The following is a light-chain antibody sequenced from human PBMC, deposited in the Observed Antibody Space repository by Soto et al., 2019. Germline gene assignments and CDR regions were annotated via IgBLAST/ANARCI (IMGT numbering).Light chain of an antibody. Sequence: QSPATLSVSPGERATLSCRASQSVSSNLAWYQQKPGQAPRLLIYGASTRATGIPARFSGSGSGTEFTLTISSLQSEDFAVYYCQQYNNWPPYTFGQGTKLEIK. V-gene: IGKV3-15*01. CDR3: QQYNNWPPYT. CDR1: QSVSSN. J-gene: IGKJ2*01. CDR2: GAS.